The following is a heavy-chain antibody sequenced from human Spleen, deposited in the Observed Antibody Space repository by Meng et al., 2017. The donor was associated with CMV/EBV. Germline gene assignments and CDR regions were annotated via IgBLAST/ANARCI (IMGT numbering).Heavy chain of an antibody. J-gene: IGHJ2*01. CDR2: INRDGST. Sequence: CAGSGESFRVYYWTWIRQPPGKGLEWIGEINRDGSTNYNTSLKSRVTISIDTSNHQFSLKLRSVTAADTAVYYCARTAISDWFFDLWGRGTLVTVSS. V-gene: IGHV4-34*01. D-gene: IGHD3-3*02. CDR3: ARTAISDWFFDL. CDR1: GESFRVYY.